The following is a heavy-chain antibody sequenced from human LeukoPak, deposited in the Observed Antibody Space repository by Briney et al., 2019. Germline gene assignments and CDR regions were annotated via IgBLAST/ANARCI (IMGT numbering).Heavy chain of an antibody. CDR2: INPNSGGT. CDR3: ARSIVVDSNWFDP. J-gene: IGHJ5*02. Sequence: GASVKVSCKASGYTFTGYYMHWVRQAPGQGLEWMGWINPNSGGTNYAQKFQGRVTMTRDTSISTAYMELSRLRSDDTAVYYCARSIVVDSNWFDPWGQGTLVTVSS. D-gene: IGHD2-21*01. V-gene: IGHV1-2*02. CDR1: GYTFTGYY.